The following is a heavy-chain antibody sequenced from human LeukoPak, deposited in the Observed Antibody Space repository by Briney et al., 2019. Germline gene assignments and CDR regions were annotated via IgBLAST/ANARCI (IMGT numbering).Heavy chain of an antibody. J-gene: IGHJ4*02. CDR3: ARDGWIQVSRAKFDS. D-gene: IGHD5-18*01. CDR1: GFSFSGYA. V-gene: IGHV3-30-3*01. Sequence: GGSLRLSCVAYAGFSFSGYAMHWVRQAPGKGPEWVAEISYDGTNKNYADSVKGRFTISRDNSDDTLYLQMNSLRTDETALYYCARDGWIQVSRAKFDSWGQGTLVTVSS. CDR2: ISYDGTNK.